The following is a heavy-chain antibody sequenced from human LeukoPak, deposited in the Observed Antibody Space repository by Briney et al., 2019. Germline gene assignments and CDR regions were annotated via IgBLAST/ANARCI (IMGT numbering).Heavy chain of an antibody. V-gene: IGHV3-7*01. J-gene: IGHJ4*02. CDR2: IRQDGSDK. CDR3: VRGGRGERPNY. CDR1: GFTFSDYW. Sequence: PGGSLRLSCAASGFTFSDYWMNWVRQAPGKGLEWVANIRQDGSDKNYVDSVKGRFTISRDNAKNSLYLQMNSLRVEDTAMYYCVRGGRGERPNYWGQGTLVTVSS. D-gene: IGHD3-16*01.